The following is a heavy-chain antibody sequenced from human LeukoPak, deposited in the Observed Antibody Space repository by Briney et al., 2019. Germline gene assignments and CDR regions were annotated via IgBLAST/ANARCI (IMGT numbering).Heavy chain of an antibody. D-gene: IGHD3-10*02. CDR3: ARDVFGDYLDY. CDR1: GGSISSYY. J-gene: IGHJ4*02. CDR2: IYYSGST. Sequence: SETLFLTCTVSGGSISSYYWSWIRQPPGKGLEWIGYIYYSGSTNYNPSLKSRVTKSVDTSKNQFSLKLSSVTAADTAVYYCARDVFGDYLDYWGQGTLVTVSS. V-gene: IGHV4-59*01.